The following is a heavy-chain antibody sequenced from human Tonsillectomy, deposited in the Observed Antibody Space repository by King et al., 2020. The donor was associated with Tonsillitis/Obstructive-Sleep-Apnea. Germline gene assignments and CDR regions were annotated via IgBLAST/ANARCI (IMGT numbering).Heavy chain of an antibody. CDR1: GYTFTSYA. CDR3: ATLRSDIVVVVAATQGFDY. D-gene: IGHD2-15*01. V-gene: IGHV7-4-1*04. Sequence: VQLVESGSDLKKPGASVKVSCKASGYTFTSYAMNWVRQAPGQGLECMGWINTNTGNPAYAQGFTGRFVFSLDTSVSMAYLQISSLKAEDTAVYYCATLRSDIVVVVAATQGFDYWGQGTLVTVSS. J-gene: IGHJ4*02. CDR2: INTNTGNP.